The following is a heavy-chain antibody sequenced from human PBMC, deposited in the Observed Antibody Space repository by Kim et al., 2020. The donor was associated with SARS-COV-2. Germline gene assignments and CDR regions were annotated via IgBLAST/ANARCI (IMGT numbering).Heavy chain of an antibody. CDR2: ISGSGGTT. CDR3: AKGINYFYGSWYYHKSDCYGIDV. V-gene: IGHV3-23*01. J-gene: IGHJ6*02. Sequence: GGSLRLSCAASGLTFSSFAMSWVRQAPGKGLEWVSSISGSGGTTDYADSVKGRFTVSRDNSKMYLQMNRLRAEDTAVYYCAKGINYFYGSWYYHKSDCYGIDVWRRGTRVTVFS. CDR1: GLTFSSFA. D-gene: IGHD3-10*01.